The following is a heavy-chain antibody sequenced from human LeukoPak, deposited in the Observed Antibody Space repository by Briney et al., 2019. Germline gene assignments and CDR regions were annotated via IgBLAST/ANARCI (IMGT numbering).Heavy chain of an antibody. CDR3: ARTVLRYFDSRALFDP. Sequence: SVKVSCKASGGTFSSYAISWVRQAPGQGLEWMGGTIPIFGTANYAQKFQGRVTITADESTSTAYMELSSLRSEDTAVYYCARTVLRYFDSRALFDPWGQGTLVTVSS. D-gene: IGHD3-9*01. CDR2: TIPIFGTA. V-gene: IGHV1-69*13. J-gene: IGHJ5*02. CDR1: GGTFSSYA.